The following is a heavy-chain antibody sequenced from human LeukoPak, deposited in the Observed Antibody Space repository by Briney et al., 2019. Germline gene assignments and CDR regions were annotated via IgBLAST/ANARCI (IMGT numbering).Heavy chain of an antibody. D-gene: IGHD1-26*01. CDR3: AKGPYSGSYFRRDY. Sequence: GGSLRLSCAASGFTFSSYAMTWVRQAPGKGLEWVSAISGSGGSTYYVDSVKGRFTISRDNSKNTLYLQMNSLRAEDTAVYYCAKGPYSGSYFRRDYWGQGTLVTVSS. V-gene: IGHV3-23*01. CDR2: ISGSGGST. J-gene: IGHJ4*02. CDR1: GFTFSSYA.